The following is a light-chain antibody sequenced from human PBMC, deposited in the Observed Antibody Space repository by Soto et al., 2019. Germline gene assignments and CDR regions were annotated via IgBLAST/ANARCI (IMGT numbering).Light chain of an antibody. CDR3: QDYNNWPRFT. V-gene: IGKV3-15*01. Sequence: EIVLMQSPAALSVSPGEGATLSCRASQSVSNNLAWYQQKPGQAPRLLIYGASTRATGIPARFSGSGSGTEFTLTISSLQSEDFAVYYCQDYNNWPRFTFGPGTKVDIK. CDR1: QSVSNN. CDR2: GAS. J-gene: IGKJ3*01.